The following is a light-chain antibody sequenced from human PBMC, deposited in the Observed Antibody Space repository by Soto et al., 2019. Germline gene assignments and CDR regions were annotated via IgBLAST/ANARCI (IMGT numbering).Light chain of an antibody. V-gene: IGKV3-20*01. CDR1: QSVSSY. J-gene: IGKJ3*01. Sequence: EILLSQSPATLSLSPGERATLSCRASQSVSSYLAWYQQKPGQAPRLLIYGVSSRATGIPDRFSGSGSGTDFTLTISRLEPEDFAVYYCQQYGNSGVTFGPGTKVDIK. CDR2: GVS. CDR3: QQYGNSGVT.